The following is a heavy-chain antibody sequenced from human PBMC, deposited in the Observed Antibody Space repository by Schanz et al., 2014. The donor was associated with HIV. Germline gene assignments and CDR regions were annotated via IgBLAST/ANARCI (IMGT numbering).Heavy chain of an antibody. CDR3: ARSVYGSGSYPYYYYGMDV. J-gene: IGHJ6*02. CDR2: IFYSGST. V-gene: IGHV4-61*01. Sequence: QVQLQESGPRLVKPSETLSLTCTVSGDSVSSSSYYWSWIRQPPGKGLEWIGYIFYSGSTNYNPSLKSRVAISVDTSKNQFSLSLGSVTAADTAVYYCARSVYGSGSYPYYYYGMDVWGQGTTVTVSS. D-gene: IGHD3-10*01. CDR1: GDSVSSSSYY.